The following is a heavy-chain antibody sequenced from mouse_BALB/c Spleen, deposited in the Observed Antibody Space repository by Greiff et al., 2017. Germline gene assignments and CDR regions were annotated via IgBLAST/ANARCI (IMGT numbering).Heavy chain of an antibody. V-gene: IGHV5-12-2*01. CDR3: ARHYYGSSYGYMDV. CDR2: ISNGGGST. J-gene: IGHJ1*01. Sequence: EVKVVESGGGLVQPGGSLKLSCAASGFTFSSYTMSWVRQTPEKRLEWVAYISNGGGSTYYPDTVKGRFTISRDNAKNTLYLQMSSLKSEDTAMYYCARHYYGSSYGYMDVWGAGTTVTVSS. CDR1: GFTFSSYT. D-gene: IGHD1-1*01.